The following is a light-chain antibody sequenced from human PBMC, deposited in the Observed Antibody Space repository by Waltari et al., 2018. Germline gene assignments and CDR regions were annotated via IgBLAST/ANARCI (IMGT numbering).Light chain of an antibody. Sequence: EIVLTQSPGTLSLSPGERATLSCRASLSVSSSYLAWYQQKPGQAPRLLIYGASSRATGIPDRFSGSGSGTYFTLTIIRLEPEDFAVYYCQQYGSSLRTFGQGTKVEIK. CDR2: GAS. J-gene: IGKJ1*01. V-gene: IGKV3-20*01. CDR3: QQYGSSLRT. CDR1: LSVSSSY.